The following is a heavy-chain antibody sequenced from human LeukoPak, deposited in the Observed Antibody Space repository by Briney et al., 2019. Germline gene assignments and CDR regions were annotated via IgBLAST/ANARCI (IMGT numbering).Heavy chain of an antibody. CDR2: IKQDGSEK. CDR1: RFTFISYW. D-gene: IGHD5-12*01. CDR3: ARALSGYGAYYYYYYYMDV. V-gene: IGHV3-7*01. J-gene: IGHJ6*03. Sequence: GGSLRLSCAASRFTFISYWMSWVRQAPGKGLEWVANIKQDGSEKYYVDSVKGRFTISRDNAKNSLYLQMNSLRAEDTAVYYCARALSGYGAYYYYYYYMDVWGKGTTVTVSS.